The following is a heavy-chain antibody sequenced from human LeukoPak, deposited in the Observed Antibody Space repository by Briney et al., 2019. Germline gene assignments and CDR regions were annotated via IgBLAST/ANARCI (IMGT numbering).Heavy chain of an antibody. J-gene: IGHJ5*02. CDR2: IYFSGST. V-gene: IGHV4-59*08. CDR1: GGSISNYY. Sequence: SETLSLTCSVSGGSISNYYWSWIRQAPGKGLEWIGYIYFSGSTNYNPSLKSRVTISVDTSKNQFSLKLSSVTAADTAVYYCARHEGSGSEGYSSSFNWFDPWGQGTLVTVSS. CDR3: ARHEGSGSEGYSSSFNWFDP. D-gene: IGHD6-13*01.